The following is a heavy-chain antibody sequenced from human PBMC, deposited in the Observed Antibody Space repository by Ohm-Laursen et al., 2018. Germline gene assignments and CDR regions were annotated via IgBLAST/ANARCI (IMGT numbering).Heavy chain of an antibody. D-gene: IGHD5-12*01. Sequence: SLRLSCAASGFTFSSYGMSWVRQAPGKGLEWVSGISVSGGSAYHADSVKGRFTISRDNSKNTLYLQMNSLRAEDTAIYYCATLLYSAYAQGHYWGQGTLVTVSA. CDR2: ISVSGGSA. J-gene: IGHJ4*02. V-gene: IGHV3-23*01. CDR3: ATLLYSAYAQGHY. CDR1: GFTFSSYG.